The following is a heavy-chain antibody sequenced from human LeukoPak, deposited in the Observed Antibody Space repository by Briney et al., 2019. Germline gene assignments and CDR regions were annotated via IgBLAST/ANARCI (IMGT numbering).Heavy chain of an antibody. Sequence: GGSLRLSCAASGFTFSKFPMGWVRQAPGRGLEWVSAISASGDVTFYADSLRGRFTISRDNSKSTLYLQMNGLRAEDTAIFYCAKSPFTSATGTGCAFHIWGQGTRVTVSS. CDR1: GFTFSKFP. V-gene: IGHV3-23*01. J-gene: IGHJ3*02. CDR2: ISASGDVT. D-gene: IGHD1-1*01. CDR3: AKSPFTSATGTGCAFHI.